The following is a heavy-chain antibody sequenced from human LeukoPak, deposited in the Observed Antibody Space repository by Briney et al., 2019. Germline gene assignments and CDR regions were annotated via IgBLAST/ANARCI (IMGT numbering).Heavy chain of an antibody. D-gene: IGHD3-22*01. Sequence: GESLKISCKGSGYSFTSYWIGWVRQMPGKGLEWMGIIYPGDSDTRYSPSFQGQVTISADKSISTAYLQWSSLKASDTAMHYCARGPTWDYYDSSGSEYYYGMDVWGQGTTVTVSS. V-gene: IGHV5-51*01. CDR1: GYSFTSYW. CDR3: ARGPTWDYYDSSGSEYYYGMDV. J-gene: IGHJ6*02. CDR2: IYPGDSDT.